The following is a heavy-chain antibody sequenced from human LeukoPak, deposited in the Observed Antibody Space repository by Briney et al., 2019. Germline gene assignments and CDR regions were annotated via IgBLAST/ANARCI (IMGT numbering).Heavy chain of an antibody. Sequence: ASVKVSCKASGYSFNTYGISWVRQATGQGLEWMGWMNPNSGNTGYAQKFQGRVTITRNTSISTAYMELSSLRSEDTAVYYCARATGGIFDAFDIWGQGTMVTVSS. CDR3: ARATGGIFDAFDI. J-gene: IGHJ3*02. CDR2: MNPNSGNT. D-gene: IGHD3-16*01. V-gene: IGHV1-8*03. CDR1: GYSFNTYG.